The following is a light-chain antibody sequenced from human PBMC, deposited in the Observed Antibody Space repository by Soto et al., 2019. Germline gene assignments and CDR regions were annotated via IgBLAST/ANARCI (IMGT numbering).Light chain of an antibody. CDR2: GHN. CDR1: YSNIGAGYE. CDR3: QSFDSSVSASGV. Sequence: QSVLTQPPSVSGAPGQRVTISCSGSYSNIGAGYEVHWYQQVPGTAPKLLVSGHNNRPSGVPDRFFGSKSGTSASLTIIGLQAEDEADYYCQSFDSSVSASGVFGGGTSSPS. V-gene: IGLV1-40*01. J-gene: IGLJ3*02.